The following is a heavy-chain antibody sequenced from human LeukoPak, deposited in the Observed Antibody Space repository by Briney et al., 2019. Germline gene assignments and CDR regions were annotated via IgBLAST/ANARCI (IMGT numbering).Heavy chain of an antibody. CDR3: ASQRPEMATITGRSAFDI. D-gene: IGHD5-24*01. J-gene: IGHJ3*02. CDR2: IRSNGGNK. V-gene: IGHV3-30*02. Sequence: QPGGSLRLSCAASGFTFSNYGMHWVRQAPGKGLEWVAFIRSNGGNKYYADSVKGRFTISRDNAKNSLYLQMNSLRAEDTAVYYCASQRPEMATITGRSAFDIWGQGTMVTVSS. CDR1: GFTFSNYG.